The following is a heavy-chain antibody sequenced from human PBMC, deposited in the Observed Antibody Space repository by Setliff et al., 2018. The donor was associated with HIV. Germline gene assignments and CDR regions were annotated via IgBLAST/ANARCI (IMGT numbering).Heavy chain of an antibody. CDR1: GGTFSSYA. J-gene: IGHJ6*03. CDR2: IIPIFGTA. Sequence: SVKVSCKASGGTFSSYAISWVRQAPGQGLEWMGGIIPIFGTANYAKKFQGRVTITTDESTSTAYMELSSLRSEDTAVYYCARDNYPSGSLERYYYYYMDVWGKGTTVTVSS. D-gene: IGHD3-10*01. V-gene: IGHV1-69*05. CDR3: ARDNYPSGSLERYYYYYMDV.